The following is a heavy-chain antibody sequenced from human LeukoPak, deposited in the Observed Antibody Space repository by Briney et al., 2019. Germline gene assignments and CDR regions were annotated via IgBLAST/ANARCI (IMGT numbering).Heavy chain of an antibody. CDR3: ARGVMVRGPPYGGGMDV. CDR2: INPSGGST. V-gene: IGHV1-46*01. J-gene: IGHJ6*02. D-gene: IGHD3-10*01. CDR1: GYTFTSYY. Sequence: ASVKISCKASGYTFTSYYMYWVRQAPGQGIEWVGIINPSGGSTSYAQKFQGRVTMTRDTSTRTVYMELSSLRSEDTAVHYCARGVMVRGPPYGGGMDVWGQGTTVTVSS.